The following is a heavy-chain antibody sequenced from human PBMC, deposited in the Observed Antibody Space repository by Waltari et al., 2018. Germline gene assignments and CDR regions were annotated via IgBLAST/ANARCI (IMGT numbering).Heavy chain of an antibody. J-gene: IGHJ4*02. Sequence: QVQLVESGGGVVQPGRSLRLSCAASGFTFSSYGMHWVRQAPGKGLEWVAVIWYDGSNKYYADSVKGRFTISRDNAKNSLYLQMNSLRAEDTAVYYCARDRYSGFDYWGQGTLVTVSS. CDR2: IWYDGSNK. CDR1: GFTFSSYG. CDR3: ARDRYSGFDY. D-gene: IGHD6-13*01. V-gene: IGHV3-33*01.